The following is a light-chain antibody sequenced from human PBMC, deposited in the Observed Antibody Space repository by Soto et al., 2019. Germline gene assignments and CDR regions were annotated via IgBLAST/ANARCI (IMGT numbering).Light chain of an antibody. CDR2: SNN. CDR1: SSNIGSYI. Sequence: QSVLTQPPSASGTTGQRITISCSGSSSNIGSYIVNWYQHLPGTAPRLLMYSNNQRPSGVPDRFSGSKSGTSASLAISGVLSEDEADYYCAAWDDSLNGLYVFGTGTKLTVL. V-gene: IGLV1-44*01. J-gene: IGLJ1*01. CDR3: AAWDDSLNGLYV.